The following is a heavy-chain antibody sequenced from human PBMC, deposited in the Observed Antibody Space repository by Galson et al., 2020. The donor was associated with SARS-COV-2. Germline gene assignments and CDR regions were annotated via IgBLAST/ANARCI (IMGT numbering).Heavy chain of an antibody. CDR2: ISSSSSYI. D-gene: IGHD3-9*01. V-gene: IGHV3-21*01. CDR3: ARDRVGDLDRGSVHTDGITKYYDILTGYYNFTLRLGRSYYYYGMDV. Sequence: GESLKISCAASGFTFSSYSMNWVRQAPGKGLEWVSSISSSSSYIYYADSVKGRFTISRDNAKNSLYLQMNSLRAEDTAVYYCARDRVGDLDRGSVHTDGITKYYDILTGYYNFTLRLGRSYYYYGMDVWGQGTTVTVSS. J-gene: IGHJ6*02. CDR1: GFTFSSYS.